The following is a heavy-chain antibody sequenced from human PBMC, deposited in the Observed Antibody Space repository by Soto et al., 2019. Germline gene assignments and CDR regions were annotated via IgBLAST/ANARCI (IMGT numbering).Heavy chain of an antibody. CDR1: GGTYSSYT. CDR3: ASDRYCSGGSCYSRWFVP. Sequence: SVKVSCKASGGTYSSYTISWVRQAPGQGLEWMGRIIPILGIANFAQKFQGRVTITSYKSTSTAYMELSSLISEDTAVYYCASDRYCSGGSCYSRWFVPWGQGTLVTVSS. J-gene: IGHJ5*02. D-gene: IGHD2-15*01. CDR2: IIPILGIA. V-gene: IGHV1-69*02.